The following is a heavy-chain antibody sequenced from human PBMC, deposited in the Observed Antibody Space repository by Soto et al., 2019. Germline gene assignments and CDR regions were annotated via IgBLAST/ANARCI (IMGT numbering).Heavy chain of an antibody. J-gene: IGHJ4*02. CDR3: ARGYAWAFDY. CDR2: INQDGSEM. D-gene: IGHD2-2*01. V-gene: IGHV3-7*01. Sequence: GGSLRLSCVASGFTFSNIWMRWLRQAPGKGLDWVANINQDGSEMYYVDSVKGRFTISRDNAKNSLYLQMNSLRAEDTAVYYCARGYAWAFDYWGQGALVTVS. CDR1: GFTFSNIW.